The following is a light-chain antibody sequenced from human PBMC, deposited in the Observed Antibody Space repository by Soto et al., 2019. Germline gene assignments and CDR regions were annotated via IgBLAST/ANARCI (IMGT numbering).Light chain of an antibody. V-gene: IGKV3-20*01. CDR1: QNVKNNY. CDR3: QQYGSSPGT. J-gene: IGKJ2*01. Sequence: DIVLTQSPGTLSLSPGERATLSCRASQNVKNNYLAWYQQKPGQAPRLLIRGASSRAAGLPDRLSGSGSGTAFILTISRLEPEDFAVYYCQQYGSSPGTFGQGTKLEIK. CDR2: GAS.